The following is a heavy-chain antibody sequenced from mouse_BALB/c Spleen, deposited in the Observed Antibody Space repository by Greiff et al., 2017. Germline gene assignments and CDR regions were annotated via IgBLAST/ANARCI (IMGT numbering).Heavy chain of an antibody. V-gene: IGHV1S137*01. CDR2: ISTYYGDA. CDR3: ASAGYDGAYAMDY. D-gene: IGHD2-14*01. J-gene: IGHJ4*01. Sequence: QVQLKESGAELVRPGVSVKISCKGSGYTFTDYAMHWVKQSHAKSLEWIGVISTYYGDASYNQKFKGKATMTVDKSSSTAYMELARLTSEDSAIYYCASAGYDGAYAMDYWGQGTSVTVSS. CDR1: GYTFTDYA.